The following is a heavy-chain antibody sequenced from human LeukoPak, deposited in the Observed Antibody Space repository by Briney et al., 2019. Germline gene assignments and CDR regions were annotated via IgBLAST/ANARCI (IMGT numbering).Heavy chain of an antibody. CDR1: GYIFTSYG. CDR3: ARDLPRWFGELLYAGYFDY. V-gene: IGHV1-18*01. CDR2: ISAYNGNT. J-gene: IGHJ4*02. Sequence: ASVKVSCKASGYIFTSYGISWVRQAPGQGLEWMGWISAYNGNTNYAQKLQGRVTMTTDTSTSTAYMELRSLRSDDTAVYYCARDLPRWFGELLYAGYFDYWGQGTLVTVSS. D-gene: IGHD3-10*01.